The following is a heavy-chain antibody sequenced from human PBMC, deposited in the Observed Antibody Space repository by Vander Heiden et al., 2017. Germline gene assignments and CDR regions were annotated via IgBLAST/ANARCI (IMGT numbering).Heavy chain of an antibody. V-gene: IGHV3-33*01. Sequence: QVQLVESGGGVVQPGRSLRLSFAASGFTLSSYARHRARQAPGKGLEWVAVIWYDGSNKYYADSVKGRFTISRDNSKNTLYLQMNSLRAEDTAVYYCARGAIFGVVIIDNYWGQGTLVTVSS. CDR2: IWYDGSNK. CDR3: ARGAIFGVVIIDNY. D-gene: IGHD3-3*01. CDR1: GFTLSSYA. J-gene: IGHJ4*02.